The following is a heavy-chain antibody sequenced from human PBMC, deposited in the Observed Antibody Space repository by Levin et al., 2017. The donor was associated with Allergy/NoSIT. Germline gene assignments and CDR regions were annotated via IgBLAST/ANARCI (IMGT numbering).Heavy chain of an antibody. V-gene: IGHV4-34*01. J-gene: IGHJ4*02. CDR1: GGSFSGYY. CDR2: INHSGST. D-gene: IGHD2-2*01. Sequence: PSETLSLTCAVYGGSFSGYYWSWTRQPPGKGLEWIGEINHSGSTNYNPSLKSRVTISVDTSKNQFSLKLSSVTAADTAVYYCARGQPKFGYWGQGTLVTVSS. CDR3: ARGQPKFGY.